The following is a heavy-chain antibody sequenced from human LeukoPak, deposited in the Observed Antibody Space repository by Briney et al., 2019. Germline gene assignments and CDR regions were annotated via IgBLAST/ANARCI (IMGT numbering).Heavy chain of an antibody. D-gene: IGHD6-13*01. J-gene: IGHJ5*02. V-gene: IGHV4-59*01. CDR2: IFYSENT. Sequence: SETLSLTCTVSGGSISSYYWSWIRQPPGKGLEWIGYIFYSENTNYNPSLKSLVTISVDTAKNQFSLKLSSVTAADTAVYYCARSYSSTWSNWFDPWGQGTLVTVSS. CDR1: GGSISSYY. CDR3: ARSYSSTWSNWFDP.